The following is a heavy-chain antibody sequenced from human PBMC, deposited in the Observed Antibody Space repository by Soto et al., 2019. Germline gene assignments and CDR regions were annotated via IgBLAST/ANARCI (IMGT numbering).Heavy chain of an antibody. CDR2: IIPIFGTA. V-gene: IGHV1-69*01. CDR3: ARSRSSASLYYYYGMDV. D-gene: IGHD6-6*01. Sequence: QVQLVQSGAEVKKPGSSVKVSCKASGGTFSSYAISWVRQAPGQGLEWRGGIIPIFGTANYAQKCQGRVTITADESTSTAYMELSSLRSEDTAVYYCARSRSSASLYYYYGMDVWGQGTTVTVSS. CDR1: GGTFSSYA. J-gene: IGHJ6*02.